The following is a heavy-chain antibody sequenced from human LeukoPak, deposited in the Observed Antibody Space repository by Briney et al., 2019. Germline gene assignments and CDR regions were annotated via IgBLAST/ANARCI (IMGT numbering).Heavy chain of an antibody. Sequence: SQTLSLTCAVSGGSISSGGYSWSWIRQPPGKGLEWIVYIYHSGSTYYNPSLKSRVTISVDRSKNQFSLKLSSVTAADTAVYYCARGGHVDTAMAIDYWGQGTLVTVSS. D-gene: IGHD5-18*01. CDR3: ARGGHVDTAMAIDY. CDR1: GGSISSGGYS. V-gene: IGHV4-30-2*01. J-gene: IGHJ4*02. CDR2: IYHSGST.